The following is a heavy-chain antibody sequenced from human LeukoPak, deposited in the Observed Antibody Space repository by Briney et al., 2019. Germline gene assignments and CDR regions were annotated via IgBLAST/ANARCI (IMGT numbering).Heavy chain of an antibody. J-gene: IGHJ4*02. CDR3: ARGDRGPSKRFDY. D-gene: IGHD3-10*01. V-gene: IGHV4-34*01. CDR1: GGSFSGHY. Sequence: SQTLSLTCTVSGGSFSGHYWSWIRQPPGKGLEWIGEINHSGSTNYNPSLKSRVTISVDTSKNQFSLKLSSVTAADTAVYYCARGDRGPSKRFDYWGQGTLVTVSS. CDR2: INHSGST.